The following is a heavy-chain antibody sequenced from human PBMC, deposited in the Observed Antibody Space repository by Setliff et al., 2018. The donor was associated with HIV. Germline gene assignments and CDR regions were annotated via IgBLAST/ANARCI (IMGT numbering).Heavy chain of an antibody. CDR3: ARSGGIGNYHWDV. V-gene: IGHV3-21*01. CDR1: GFTFSSSC. J-gene: IGHJ6*03. D-gene: IGHD3-16*01. Sequence: GGSLRLSCVASGFTFSSSCMDWFRQAPGKGLEWVSSISYGSLYIYQSDSVRGRFTVPRDDAKMSLYLQMNSLGAEDTAVYYCARSGGIGNYHWDVWGKGTTVTVSS. CDR2: ISYGSLYI.